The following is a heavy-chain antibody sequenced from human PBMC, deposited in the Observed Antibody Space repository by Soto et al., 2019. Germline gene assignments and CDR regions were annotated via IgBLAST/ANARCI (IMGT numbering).Heavy chain of an antibody. V-gene: IGHV2-70*12. J-gene: IGHJ3*02. CDR3: ANIPLVDDFFHDTPTSDI. Sequence: VPTLEKATQTLTLPCTFSGLSFNSSEVSVSWIRQPPGKALEWLALIAWDDDKFYNTSLRSRLTISKDTSKNRVVLTLTNVETVDTATYYCANIPLVDDFFHDTPTSDI. D-gene: IGHD3-3*01. CDR2: IAWDDDK. CDR1: GLSFNSSEVS.